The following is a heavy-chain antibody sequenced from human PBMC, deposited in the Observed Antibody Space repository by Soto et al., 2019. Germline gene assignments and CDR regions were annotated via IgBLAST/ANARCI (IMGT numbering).Heavy chain of an antibody. Sequence: EVQRLESGGGLVQPAGSLRLSCAASGFTFSIYTMSWFRQAPGKGLEWVSSIYGNGRSTFYSASVKGRFTISRDNSGNTVYLQMSSLRAEDTAIYYCAKDFTPDSRWDIDYWGQGSLVTVSS. J-gene: IGHJ4*02. CDR3: AKDFTPDSRWDIDY. CDR1: GFTFSIYT. V-gene: IGHV3-23*01. D-gene: IGHD1-26*01. CDR2: IYGNGRST.